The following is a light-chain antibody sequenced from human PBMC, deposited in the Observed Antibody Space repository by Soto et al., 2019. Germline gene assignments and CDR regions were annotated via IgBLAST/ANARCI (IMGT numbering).Light chain of an antibody. CDR3: QQSSSTYPIT. J-gene: IGKJ5*01. V-gene: IGKV1-39*01. CDR2: GAS. Sequence: DIQMTQSPSSLSASIGDRVTITCRSSQNIDNYLNWYQQKPGKAPKLLIYGASSLPSGVPSRFSGSGSDTHFTLTITSLQPEDFATYWGQQSSSTYPITFGQGTRLDIK. CDR1: QNIDNY.